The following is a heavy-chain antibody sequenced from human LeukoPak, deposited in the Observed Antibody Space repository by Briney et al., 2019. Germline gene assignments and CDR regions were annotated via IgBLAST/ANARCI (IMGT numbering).Heavy chain of an antibody. D-gene: IGHD5-18*01. CDR1: GFTFSGYD. V-gene: IGHV3-30*02. CDR3: AKASSHGYSYSYYYYYYMDV. CDR2: IRSDGSNK. J-gene: IGHJ6*03. Sequence: GGSLRLSCAASGFTFSGYDMHWVRQAPGKGLEWVSFIRSDGSNKYYADSVKGRFTISRDNSKNTLYLQMNSLRAEDTAVYYCAKASSHGYSYSYYYYYYMDVWGKGTTVTVSS.